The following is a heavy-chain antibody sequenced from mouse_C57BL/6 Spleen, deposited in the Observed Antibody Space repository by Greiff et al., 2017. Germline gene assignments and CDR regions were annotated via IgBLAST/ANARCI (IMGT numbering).Heavy chain of an antibody. CDR2: ISSGGVYN. Sequence: DVKLVESGEGLVKPGGSLKLSCAASGFTFSSYAMSWVRQTPEKRLEWVAYISSGGVYNYYADTVKGRFTISRDNARNTLYLQMSSLKSEDTAMYYCTRDGDYYGSSPWFAYWGQGTLVTVSA. V-gene: IGHV5-9-1*02. CDR1: GFTFSSYA. CDR3: TRDGDYYGSSPWFAY. D-gene: IGHD1-1*01. J-gene: IGHJ3*01.